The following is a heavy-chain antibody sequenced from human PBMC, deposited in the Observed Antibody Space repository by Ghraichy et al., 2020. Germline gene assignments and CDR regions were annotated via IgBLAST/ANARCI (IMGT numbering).Heavy chain of an antibody. CDR1: GGSISSYY. Sequence: SETLSLTCTVSGGSISSYYWSWIRQPPGKGLEWIGYIYYSGSTNYNPSLKSRVTISVDTSKNQFSLKLSSVTAADTAVYYCASTPEYCSSTSCYSWFDPWGQGTLVTVSS. J-gene: IGHJ5*02. CDR2: IYYSGST. V-gene: IGHV4-59*01. CDR3: ASTPEYCSSTSCYSWFDP. D-gene: IGHD2-2*02.